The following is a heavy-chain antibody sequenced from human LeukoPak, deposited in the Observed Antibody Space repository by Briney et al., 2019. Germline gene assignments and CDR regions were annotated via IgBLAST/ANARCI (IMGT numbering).Heavy chain of an antibody. J-gene: IGHJ4*02. V-gene: IGHV3-11*03. Sequence: PGGSLKLSCAASGLTFSDYYMRWIRQAPGKGLEWVSHISRSSRYTNYADSVKGRFTISRDNAKNSLYLQMHSLRAEDTAVYYCATLSAGDILVVPAAVDYWGQGTLVTVPS. CDR3: ATLSAGDILVVPAAVDY. CDR1: GLTFSDYY. D-gene: IGHD2-2*01. CDR2: ISRSSRYT.